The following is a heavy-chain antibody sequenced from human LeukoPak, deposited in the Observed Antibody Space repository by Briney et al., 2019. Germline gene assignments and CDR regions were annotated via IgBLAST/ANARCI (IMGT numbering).Heavy chain of an antibody. Sequence: APVKVSCKASGYTFTGYYIHWVRQAPGQGLEWMGRINPNSGGTNYAQKFQGRVTMTRDMSISTAYMELSRLRSDDTAVYFCARDLGSTRGYWGQGTLVTVSS. CDR1: GYTFTGYY. V-gene: IGHV1-2*06. CDR3: ARDLGSTRGY. D-gene: IGHD2-2*01. J-gene: IGHJ4*02. CDR2: INPNSGGT.